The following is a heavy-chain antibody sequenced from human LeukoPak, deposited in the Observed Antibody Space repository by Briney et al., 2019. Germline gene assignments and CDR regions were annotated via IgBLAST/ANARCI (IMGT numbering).Heavy chain of an antibody. V-gene: IGHV3-7*01. CDR1: GFTFSNYW. CDR2: IKQDRSEK. J-gene: IGHJ4*02. CDR3: ARERSSSH. Sequence: PGGSLRLSCAASGFTFSNYWMSWVRQAPGKGLEWVANIKQDRSEKYCMDSVKGRFTISRDNAKNSLYLQMNSLRAEDTAVYYCARERSSSHWGQGTLVTVSS.